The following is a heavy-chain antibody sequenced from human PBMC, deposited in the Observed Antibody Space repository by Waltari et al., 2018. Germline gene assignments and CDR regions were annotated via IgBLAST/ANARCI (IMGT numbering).Heavy chain of an antibody. CDR3: VKERTGYYGDY. V-gene: IGHV3-30*18. Sequence: QVQLVESGGGVVQPGGSLRLSCAASGSSFTEYAFHWVRQAPGKGLEWVALITYDGSTQYYADSVKGRFTISRDTSKSTVNLQMNSLRAQDTAVYYCVKERTGYYGDYWGQGTLVTVSS. D-gene: IGHD1-26*01. CDR2: ITYDGSTQ. CDR1: GSSFTEYA. J-gene: IGHJ4*02.